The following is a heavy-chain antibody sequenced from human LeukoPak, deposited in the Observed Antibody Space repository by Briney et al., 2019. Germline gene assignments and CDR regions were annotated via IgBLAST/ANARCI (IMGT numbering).Heavy chain of an antibody. CDR2: IRYDGSNK. D-gene: IGHD6-19*01. CDR3: AKDAKKYSSAWYEDY. J-gene: IGHJ4*02. CDR1: GFTFSSYG. V-gene: IGHV3-30*02. Sequence: PGGSLRLSCAASGFTFSSYGMHWVRRAPGKGLEWVAFIRYDGSNKNFVDSVKGRFTISRDNSKNTLYLQMNNLRAEDTAVYYCAKDAKKYSSAWYEDYWGQGTLVTVSS.